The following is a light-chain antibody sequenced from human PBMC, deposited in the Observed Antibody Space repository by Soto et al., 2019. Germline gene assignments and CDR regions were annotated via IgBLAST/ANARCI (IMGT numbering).Light chain of an antibody. CDR2: EVS. J-gene: IGLJ2*01. V-gene: IGLV2-8*01. CDR1: SSDVGGYNY. Sequence: QSALTQPPSASGSPGQSVTISCTGTSSDVGGYNYVSWYQQYPGKAPKLMIYEVSKRPSGVPDRFSGSKSGNRASLAIAGLQAEDEADYYCQSYDGSLSVLFGGGTKLTVL. CDR3: QSYDGSLSVL.